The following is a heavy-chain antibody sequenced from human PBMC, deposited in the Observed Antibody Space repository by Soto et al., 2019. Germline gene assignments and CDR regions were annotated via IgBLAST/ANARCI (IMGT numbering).Heavy chain of an antibody. CDR1: GGTFSNYP. V-gene: IGHV1-69*12. J-gene: IGHJ5*02. CDR2: FIPIFGTS. Sequence: QVQLVQSGAEVKRPGSSVKVSCKASGGTFSNYPISWVRQAPGQGLEWMGGFIPIFGTSSYAEMFQDRVTMTADESTNTAYMELSNLTHDDTAVYYCARSGTSRYNWFDPWGQGTLVTVSS. D-gene: IGHD3-16*02. CDR3: ARSGTSRYNWFDP.